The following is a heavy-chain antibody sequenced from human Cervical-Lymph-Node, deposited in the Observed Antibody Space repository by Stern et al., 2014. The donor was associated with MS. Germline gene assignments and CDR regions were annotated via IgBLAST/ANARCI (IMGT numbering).Heavy chain of an antibody. V-gene: IGHV3-30*01. J-gene: IGHJ6*02. D-gene: IGHD3-16*01. Sequence: QVQLVESGGGVVQPGRSLRLSCAASGFTFSSYAMHWVRQAPGKGLEWVAVISYDGSNKSYADSVKGRFTISRDNSKNTLYLQMNSLRAEDTAVYYCARGGGYYYYGMDVWGQGTTVTVSS. CDR3: ARGGGYYYYGMDV. CDR1: GFTFSSYA. CDR2: ISYDGSNK.